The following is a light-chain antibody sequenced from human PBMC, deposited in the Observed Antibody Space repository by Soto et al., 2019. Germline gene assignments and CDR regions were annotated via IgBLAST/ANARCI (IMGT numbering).Light chain of an antibody. CDR1: QSLSTN. J-gene: IGKJ1*01. CDR3: QQYNIWPPWT. Sequence: EIVMTQSPATLSVSPGEGATLSCRASQSLSTNLAWYQHKPGQAPRLLIYGASTRATGTPDRFSGSGSGTEFTLTISSLQSEDFAIYYWQQYNIWPPWTFGQGTKVEIK. CDR2: GAS. V-gene: IGKV3-15*01.